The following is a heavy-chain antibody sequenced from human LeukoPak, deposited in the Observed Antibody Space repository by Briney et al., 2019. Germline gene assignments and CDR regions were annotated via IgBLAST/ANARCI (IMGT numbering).Heavy chain of an antibody. D-gene: IGHD3-10*01. Sequence: SETLSLTCTVSGGSISSSSYYWGWIRQPPGKGLEWIGSIYYSGSTYYNPSLKSRVTISVDTSKNQFSLKLSSVTAADTAVYYCARDTPRTMVRGVIDDYWGQGTLVTVSS. CDR1: GGSISSSSYY. CDR3: ARDTPRTMVRGVIDDY. J-gene: IGHJ4*02. V-gene: IGHV4-39*02. CDR2: IYYSGST.